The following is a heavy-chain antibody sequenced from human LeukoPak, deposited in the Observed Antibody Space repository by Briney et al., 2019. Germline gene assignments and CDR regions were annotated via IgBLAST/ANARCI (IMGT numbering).Heavy chain of an antibody. CDR3: ARGLLWFGELSNGVDY. Sequence: ASVKVSCKASGYTFTNYGISWVRQAPGEGLEWMGWISAYNGNTNYAQKLQGRVTMTTDTSTSTAYMELRSLRSDDTAVYYCARGLLWFGELSNGVDYWGQGTLVTVSS. J-gene: IGHJ4*02. CDR1: GYTFTNYG. V-gene: IGHV1-18*01. D-gene: IGHD3-10*01. CDR2: ISAYNGNT.